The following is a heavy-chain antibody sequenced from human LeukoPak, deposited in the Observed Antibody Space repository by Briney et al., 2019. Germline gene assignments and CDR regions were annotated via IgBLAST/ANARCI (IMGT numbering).Heavy chain of an antibody. CDR1: GFTFSSYG. CDR3: AKDLDSPLIHPHLVVAATPFDY. J-gene: IGHJ4*02. Sequence: GGSLRLSCAASGFTFSSYGMHWVRQAPGKGLEWVAVISYDGSNKYYADSVKGRFTISRDNSKNTLYLQMNSLRAEDTAVYYCAKDLDSPLIHPHLVVAATPFDYWGQGTLVTVSS. CDR2: ISYDGSNK. D-gene: IGHD2-15*01. V-gene: IGHV3-30*18.